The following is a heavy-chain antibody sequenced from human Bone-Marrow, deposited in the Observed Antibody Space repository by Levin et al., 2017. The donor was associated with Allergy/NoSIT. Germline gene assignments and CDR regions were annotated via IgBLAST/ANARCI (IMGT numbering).Heavy chain of an antibody. CDR1: GFIFSNYG. D-gene: IGHD3-16*01. Sequence: LTGGSLRLSCAASGFIFSNYGMHWVRQAPGKGLEWVAVTSYNGDKTYYSESVKGRFTISRDNSKETLYLQMNGLRADDTAVYFCAKCRGYDANDYMENWGQGTLVTVSS. CDR3: AKCRGYDANDYMEN. V-gene: IGHV3-30*18. J-gene: IGHJ4*02. CDR2: TSYNGDKT.